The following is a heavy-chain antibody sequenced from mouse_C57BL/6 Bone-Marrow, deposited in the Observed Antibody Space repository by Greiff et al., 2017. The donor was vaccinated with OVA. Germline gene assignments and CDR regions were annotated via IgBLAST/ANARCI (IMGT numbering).Heavy chain of an antibody. Sequence: EVQLVESGGGLVQPKGSLKLSCAASGFTFNTYAMHWVRQAPGKGLEWVARIRSKSSNYATYYADSVKDRFTISRDDSQSMLYLQMNNLKTEDTAMYYCVRDHYYGSSYWYFDVWGTGTTVTVSS. V-gene: IGHV10-3*01. D-gene: IGHD1-1*01. J-gene: IGHJ1*03. CDR3: VRDHYYGSSYWYFDV. CDR2: IRSKSSNYAT. CDR1: GFTFNTYA.